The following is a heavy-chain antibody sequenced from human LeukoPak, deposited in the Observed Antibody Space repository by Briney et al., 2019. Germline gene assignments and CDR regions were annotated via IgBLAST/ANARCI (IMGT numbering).Heavy chain of an antibody. CDR3: AREGPDAFDI. CDR2: TYHRSKWYY. J-gene: IGHJ3*02. Sequence: SQTLSLTFAISGDSVSTNSAAWNWVRQSPSRSLEWLGRTYHRSKWYYDYAVSVKSRITINPDTSKNQPSLQLNSVTPEDTAVYYCAREGPDAFDIWGQGTMVTVSS. CDR1: GDSVSTNSAA. V-gene: IGHV6-1*01.